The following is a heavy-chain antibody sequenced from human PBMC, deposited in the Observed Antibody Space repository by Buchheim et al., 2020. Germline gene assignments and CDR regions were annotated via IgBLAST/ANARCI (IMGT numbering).Heavy chain of an antibody. D-gene: IGHD6-13*01. J-gene: IGHJ4*02. CDR1: GFTFSSYA. V-gene: IGHV3-21*01. CDR3: ARVRSIAAAVYFDY. Sequence: EVQLLESGGGLVQPGGSLRLSCAASGFTFSSYAMSWVRQAPGKGLEWVSSISSSSSYIYYADSVKGRFTISRDNAKNSLYLQMNSLRAEDTAVYYCARVRSIAAAVYFDYWGQGTL. CDR2: ISSSSSYI.